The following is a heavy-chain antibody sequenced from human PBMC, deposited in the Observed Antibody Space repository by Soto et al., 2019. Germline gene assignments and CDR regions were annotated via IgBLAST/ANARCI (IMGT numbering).Heavy chain of an antibody. CDR2: ITIYSGSA. Sequence: QVQLVQSGPEVKKPGASVQVSCRASGYTFANYGIAWVRQAPGQGLEWVAWITIYSGSANYAQMLRDRVTVTADTSTSTAYMELRRLSSDDTDVYYCARDISYERSYTGFDYWGQGTLVTVSS. J-gene: IGHJ4*02. CDR3: ARDISYERSYTGFDY. V-gene: IGHV1-18*01. D-gene: IGHD2-2*02. CDR1: GYTFANYG.